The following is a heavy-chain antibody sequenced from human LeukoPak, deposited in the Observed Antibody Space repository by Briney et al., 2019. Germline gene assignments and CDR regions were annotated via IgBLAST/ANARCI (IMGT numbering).Heavy chain of an antibody. CDR2: TYYRSKWYN. D-gene: IGHD3-22*01. CDR3: AGLPAYYYDTSGFYFDY. J-gene: IGHJ4*02. V-gene: IGHV6-1*01. CDR1: GDSVSSNSAA. Sequence: SQTLSLTCAISGDSVSSNSAAWNWIRQSPSRGLEWLGRTYYRSKWYNDYAVSVKSRITINPDTSKNQFSLQLNSVTPEDTAVYYCAGLPAYYYDTSGFYFDYWGQGTLVTVSS.